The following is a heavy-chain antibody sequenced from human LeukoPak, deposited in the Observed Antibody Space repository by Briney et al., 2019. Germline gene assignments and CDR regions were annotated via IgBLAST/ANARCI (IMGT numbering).Heavy chain of an antibody. CDR2: ITGSDGTS. CDR1: GFSFNSYA. J-gene: IGHJ4*02. D-gene: IGHD3-9*01. Sequence: GGSLRLSCAASGFSFNSYAMSWVRQAPGKGLEWVSAITGSDGTSHYADSVKGRFTISRDNSKNTLYLQVNSLRAEDTAVYYCAKWGDYDILTGYYVPDYWGQGTLVTVSS. V-gene: IGHV3-23*01. CDR3: AKWGDYDILTGYYVPDY.